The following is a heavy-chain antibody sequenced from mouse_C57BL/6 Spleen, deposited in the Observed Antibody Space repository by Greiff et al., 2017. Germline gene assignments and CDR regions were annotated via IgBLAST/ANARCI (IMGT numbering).Heavy chain of an antibody. D-gene: IGHD2-5*01. Sequence: EVKVVESGGGLVQPGGSLSLSCAASGFTFTDYYMSWVRQPPGKALEWLGFIRNKANGYTTEYSASVKGRFTISRDNSQSILYLQMNALRAEDSATYYCASSYSNWAWFAYWGQGTLVTVSA. CDR1: GFTFTDYY. J-gene: IGHJ3*01. CDR2: IRNKANGYTT. V-gene: IGHV7-3*01. CDR3: ASSYSNWAWFAY.